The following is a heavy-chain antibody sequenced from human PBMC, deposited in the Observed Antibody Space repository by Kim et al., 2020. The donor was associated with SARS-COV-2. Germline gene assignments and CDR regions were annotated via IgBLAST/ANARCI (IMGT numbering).Heavy chain of an antibody. J-gene: IGHJ4*02. Sequence: GGSLRLSCAASGFTFNNYAMTWVRQAPGKGLEWVSVISPSGDTTYYVDSVKGRFTISRDNSKNTVYLQMSSLRVEDTAIYYCAKSLRTGNYFTDDYWGQG. CDR1: GFTFNNYA. V-gene: IGHV3-23*01. CDR2: ISPSGDTT. CDR3: AKSLRTGNYFTDDY. D-gene: IGHD1-1*01.